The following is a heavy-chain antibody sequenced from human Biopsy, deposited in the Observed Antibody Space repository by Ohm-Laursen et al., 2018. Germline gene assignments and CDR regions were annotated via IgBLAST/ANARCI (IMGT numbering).Heavy chain of an antibody. CDR3: ARGEAGVYDALDI. V-gene: IGHV4-59*01. CDR1: GGSISSDY. D-gene: IGHD5/OR15-5a*01. J-gene: IGHJ3*02. CDR2: IYNSGST. Sequence: GTPSLTCTASGGSISSDYWSWIRQTPGKGLEWIGYIYNSGSTNYNPSLKSRVTISVAVDTSKSQFSLRLSSVTAADTAMYYCARGEAGVYDALDIWGQGTMVIVSS.